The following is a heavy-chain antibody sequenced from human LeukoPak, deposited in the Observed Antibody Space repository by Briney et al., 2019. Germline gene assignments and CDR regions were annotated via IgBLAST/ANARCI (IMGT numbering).Heavy chain of an antibody. CDR1: GGSISSYY. J-gene: IGHJ4*02. Sequence: SETLSLTCTVSGGSISSYYWSWIRQPPGKGLEWIGYIYYSGSTNYNPSLKSRVTISVDTSKNQFSLKLSSVTAADTAVYYCARDSHYGSGSYDYWGQGTLVTVSS. D-gene: IGHD3-10*01. CDR2: IYYSGST. CDR3: ARDSHYGSGSYDY. V-gene: IGHV4-59*01.